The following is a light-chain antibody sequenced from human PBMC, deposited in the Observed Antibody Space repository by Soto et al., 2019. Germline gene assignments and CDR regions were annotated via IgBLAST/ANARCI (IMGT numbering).Light chain of an antibody. CDR1: SSDVGGYNY. V-gene: IGLV2-14*01. CDR2: EVS. CDR3: ISYTSSSSWV. J-gene: IGLJ3*02. Sequence: QSVLTQPASVSGSPGQSITLSCTGTSSDVGGYNYVSWYQQHPGKAPKLMIYEVSNRPSGVSNRFSGSKSGNTASLTISGLQAEDEADYYCISYTSSSSWVFGGGTKVTVL.